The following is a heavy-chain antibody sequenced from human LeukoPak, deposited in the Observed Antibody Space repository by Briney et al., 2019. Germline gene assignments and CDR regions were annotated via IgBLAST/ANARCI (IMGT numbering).Heavy chain of an antibody. V-gene: IGHV3-15*01. CDR3: ARAPGIAARPADY. J-gene: IGHJ4*02. D-gene: IGHD6-6*01. Sequence: GGSLRLSCAASGFTFSSYAMSWVRQAPGKGLEWVGRIKSKSDGGTTDYAAPVKGRFTISRDDSKNTLYLQINSLKTEDTAVYYCARAPGIAARPADYWGQGTLVTVSS. CDR2: IKSKSDGGTT. CDR1: GFTFSSYA.